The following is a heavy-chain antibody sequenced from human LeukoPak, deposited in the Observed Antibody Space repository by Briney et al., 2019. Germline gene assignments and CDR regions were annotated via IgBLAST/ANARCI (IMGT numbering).Heavy chain of an antibody. CDR3: ARGKFMTTVVTPFDY. D-gene: IGHD4-23*01. J-gene: IGHJ4*02. CDR1: GGSFSGYY. CDR2: INHSGST. V-gene: IGHV4-34*01. Sequence: KSSETLSLTCAVYGGSFSGYYWSWIRQPPGKGLEWIGEINHSGSTNYNPSLKSRVTISVDTSKNQFSLKLSSVTAADTAVYYCARGKFMTTVVTPFDYWGQGTLVTVSS.